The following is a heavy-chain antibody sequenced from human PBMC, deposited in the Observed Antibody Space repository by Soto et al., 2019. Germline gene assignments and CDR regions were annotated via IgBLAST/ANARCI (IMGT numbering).Heavy chain of an antibody. D-gene: IGHD6-13*01. CDR1: SVSNAW. Sequence: SVSNAWMNWVRPAPGKGLEWVGRIKSKTDGGTTDYAAPVKGRFTISRDDSKNTLYLQMNSLKTEDTAVYYCTTGTAAGGVYWGQGTLVTVSS. CDR2: IKSKTDGGTT. J-gene: IGHJ4*02. V-gene: IGHV3-15*07. CDR3: TTGTAAGGVY.